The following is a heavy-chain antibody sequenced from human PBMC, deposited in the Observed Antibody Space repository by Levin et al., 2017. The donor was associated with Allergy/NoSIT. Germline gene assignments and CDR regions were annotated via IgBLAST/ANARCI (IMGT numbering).Heavy chain of an antibody. CDR1: GYTFTGYF. Sequence: AASVKVSCKASGYTFTGYFMHWLRQAPGQGLEWMGRINPNTGDATYAQKFQGRVTMTRDTSISTAYMELSRLRSDDAAIYYCARNGYVLAATNNWFDPWGQGSLVTVSS. CDR2: INPNTGDA. V-gene: IGHV1-2*06. CDR3: ARNGYVLAATNNWFDP. J-gene: IGHJ5*02. D-gene: IGHD2-8*02.